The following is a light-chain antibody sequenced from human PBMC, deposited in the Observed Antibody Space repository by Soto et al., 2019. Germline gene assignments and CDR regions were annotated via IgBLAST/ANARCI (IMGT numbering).Light chain of an antibody. V-gene: IGLV2-14*01. CDR3: SSYTSSSTNYV. CDR2: DVS. J-gene: IGLJ1*01. CDR1: SSDVGGYNY. Sequence: QSVLTQPASVSGSPGQSITISCTGTSSDVGGYNYVSWYQQHPGKAPKLMIYDVSNRPSGVPNRFSGSKSGNTASLTISGLQAEDEADYYCSSYTSSSTNYVFGTGTKLTVL.